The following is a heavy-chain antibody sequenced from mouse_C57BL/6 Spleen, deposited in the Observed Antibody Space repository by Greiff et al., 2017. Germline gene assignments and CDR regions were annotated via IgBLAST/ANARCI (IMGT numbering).Heavy chain of an antibody. V-gene: IGHV1-69*01. D-gene: IGHD1-3*01. CDR3: ARGELMAY. J-gene: IGHJ3*01. Sequence: QVQLQQPGAELVMPGASVKLSCKASGYTFTSYWMHWVKQRPGQGLEWIGEIDPSDSYTNYNQKFKGKSTLTVDKSSSTAYMRLSSLTSEDSAVYYCARGELMAYWGQGTLVTVSA. CDR1: GYTFTSYW. CDR2: IDPSDSYT.